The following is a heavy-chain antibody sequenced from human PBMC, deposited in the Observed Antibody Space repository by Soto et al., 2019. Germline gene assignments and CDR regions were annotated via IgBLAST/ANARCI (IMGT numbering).Heavy chain of an antibody. J-gene: IGHJ5*02. V-gene: IGHV4-61*01. Sequence: SETLSLTCSVSGGSGTSGNYYWSWIRQPPGKGLEWIGYIYHNGNADYNPSLKSGVTMSVDTSKNQFSLKVRSVTAADTAVYYCARRAYTTGWDNWFDPWGQGTLVTVSS. CDR2: IYHNGNA. CDR1: GGSGTSGNYY. D-gene: IGHD1-1*01. CDR3: ARRAYTTGWDNWFDP.